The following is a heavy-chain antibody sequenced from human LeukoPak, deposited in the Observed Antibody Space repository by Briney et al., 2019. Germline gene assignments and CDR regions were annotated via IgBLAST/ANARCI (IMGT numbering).Heavy chain of an antibody. CDR3: TRSARGSHYGFDY. D-gene: IGHD1-26*01. V-gene: IGHV3-13*01. CDR2: ISIAGDT. CDR1: GFTFSSYD. Sequence: GGSLRLSCAASGFTFSSYDMHWVRQVTGKGLEWVSAISIAGDTYYPGSVKGGFTISRENAKNALYLQMNSLRDGDTAVYFCTRSARGSHYGFDYWGQGTLVTVSS. J-gene: IGHJ4*02.